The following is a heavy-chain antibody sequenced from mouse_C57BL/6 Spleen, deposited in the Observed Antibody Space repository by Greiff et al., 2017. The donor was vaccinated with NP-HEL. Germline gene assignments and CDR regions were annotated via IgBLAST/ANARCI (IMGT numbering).Heavy chain of an antibody. CDR2: IDPSDSYT. V-gene: IGHV1-50*01. CDR1: GYTFTSYW. CDR3: ARWDSSGYWFAY. D-gene: IGHD3-2*02. Sequence: VQLQQSGAELVKPGASVKLSCKASGYTFTSYWMQWVKQRPGQGLEWIGEIDPSDSYTNYNQKFKGKATLTVDTSSSTAYMQLSSLTSEDSAVYCCARWDSSGYWFAYWGQGTLVTVSA. J-gene: IGHJ3*01.